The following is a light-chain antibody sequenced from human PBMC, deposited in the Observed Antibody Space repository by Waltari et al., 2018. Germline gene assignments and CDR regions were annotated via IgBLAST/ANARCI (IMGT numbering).Light chain of an antibody. CDR1: ALPRKH. Sequence: SYELTQPPAVSVSPGQTARITCSGSALPRKHAYWYDQKSGQVPLLVIYEDNRRPSGIPERFSGSSSGTKATLTITGAQADDEGDYYCYSTDSGGDHRGVFGGGTRLTVL. J-gene: IGLJ3*02. CDR2: EDN. V-gene: IGLV3-10*01. CDR3: YSTDSGGDHRGV.